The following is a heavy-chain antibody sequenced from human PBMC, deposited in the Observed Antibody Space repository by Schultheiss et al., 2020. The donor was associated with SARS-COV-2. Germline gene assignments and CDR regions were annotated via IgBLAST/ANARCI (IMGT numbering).Heavy chain of an antibody. CDR1: GGSFSGYY. Sequence: SETLSLTCAVYGGSFSGYYWSWIRQPPGKGLEWIGEINHSGSTNYNPSLKSRVTISVDTSKNQFSLKLSSVTAADTAVYYCARVLGGSAIDYWGQGTLVTVSS. V-gene: IGHV4-34*01. J-gene: IGHJ4*02. CDR3: ARVLGGSAIDY. D-gene: IGHD5-12*01. CDR2: INHSGST.